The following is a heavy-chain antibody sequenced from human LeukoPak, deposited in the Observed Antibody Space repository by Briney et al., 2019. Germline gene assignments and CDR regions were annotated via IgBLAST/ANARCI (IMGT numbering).Heavy chain of an antibody. CDR3: AKLRSGGPAAGNY. J-gene: IGHJ4*02. CDR2: ISDSGSDDNT. V-gene: IGHV3-23*01. D-gene: IGHD6-13*01. Sequence: PGGPLRLSCAPSGFTFSSYEMNWVRQAPGKGLEGVSYISDSGSDDNTYYAASVKGPFTISRDNSKNTVYLQMNSLRAEDTAVYYCAKLRSGGPAAGNYWGQGTLVTVSS. CDR1: GFTFSSYE.